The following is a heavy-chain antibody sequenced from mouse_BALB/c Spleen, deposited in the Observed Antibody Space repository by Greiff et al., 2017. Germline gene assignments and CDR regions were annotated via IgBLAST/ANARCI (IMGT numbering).Heavy chain of an antibody. CDR3: ARFDYGSEAY. CDR2: IDPENGNT. J-gene: IGHJ3*01. Sequence: EVQLQQSGAELVRPGALVKLSCKASGFNIKDYYMHWVKQRPEQGLEWIGWIDPENGNTIYDPKFQGKASITADTSSNTAYLQLSSLTSEDTAVYYCARFDYGSEAYWGQGTLVTVSA. D-gene: IGHD1-1*01. CDR1: GFNIKDYY. V-gene: IGHV14-1*02.